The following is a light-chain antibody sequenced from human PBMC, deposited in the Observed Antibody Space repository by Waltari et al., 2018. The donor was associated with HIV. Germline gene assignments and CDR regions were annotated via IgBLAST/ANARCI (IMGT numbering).Light chain of an antibody. Sequence: QSVLTQSPSASGTPGQRVTVPCSGSSSNLGSNDVSWYQLLPGTAPKLLIYGNNKRPSGVPDRFSGSKSGTSASLAISGLQPEDEADYYCGTWDDSLNGFYVFGTGTKVTVL. CDR2: GNN. V-gene: IGLV1-44*01. CDR3: GTWDDSLNGFYV. J-gene: IGLJ1*01. CDR1: SSNLGSND.